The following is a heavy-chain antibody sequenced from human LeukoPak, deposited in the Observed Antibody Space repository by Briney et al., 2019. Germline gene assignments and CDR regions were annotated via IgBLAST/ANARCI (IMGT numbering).Heavy chain of an antibody. Sequence: SETLSLTCAVYGGSFSGYYWSWIRQPPGKGLEWIGEINHSGSTNYNPSLKSRVTISVDTSKNQFSLKLSSVTAADTAVYYCARDSSSSDYWGQGTLVTVSS. V-gene: IGHV4-34*01. CDR2: INHSGST. CDR1: GGSFSGYY. CDR3: ARDSSSSDY. J-gene: IGHJ4*02. D-gene: IGHD6-13*01.